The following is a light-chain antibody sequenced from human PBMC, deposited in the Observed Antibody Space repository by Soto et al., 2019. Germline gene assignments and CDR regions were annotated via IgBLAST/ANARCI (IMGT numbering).Light chain of an antibody. CDR2: EVS. V-gene: IGLV2-18*02. CDR1: SSDVGSYNC. CDR3: SSYTSSSTYV. J-gene: IGLJ1*01. Sequence: QSVLTRPPSVSGSPGQSVTISCTGTSSDVGSYNCVSWYQQPPGTAPKLMIYEVSNRPPGVPDRFSGSKSGNTASLTISGLQAEDEADYYCSSYTSSSTYVFGTGTKVTVL.